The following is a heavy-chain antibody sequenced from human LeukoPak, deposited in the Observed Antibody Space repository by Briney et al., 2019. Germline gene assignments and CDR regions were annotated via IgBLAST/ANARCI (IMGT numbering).Heavy chain of an antibody. J-gene: IGHJ4*02. V-gene: IGHV3-74*01. CDR1: GFTFSNYW. Sequence: GGSLRLSCAASGFTFSNYWMHWVRQAPGKGLVWVSRINTDGSSATYAGSVKGRFTISRDNAKNTLFLQMNSLRAEDTAVYYCARERHLDYWGQGTLVTVSS. CDR3: ARERHLDY. CDR2: INTDGSSA.